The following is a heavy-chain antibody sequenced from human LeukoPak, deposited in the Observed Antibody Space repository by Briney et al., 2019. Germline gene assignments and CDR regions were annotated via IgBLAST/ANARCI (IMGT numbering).Heavy chain of an antibody. D-gene: IGHD4-11*01. CDR2: IYYSGST. Sequence: PSETLSLTCTVSGGSISSSSYYWGWIRQPPGKGLEWIGSIYYSGSTYYNPSLKSRITISVDTSKNQFSLKLSSVTAADTAVYYCVRHKASSNYFDYWGQGTLVTVSS. J-gene: IGHJ4*02. V-gene: IGHV4-39*01. CDR1: GGSISSSSYY. CDR3: VRHKASSNYFDY.